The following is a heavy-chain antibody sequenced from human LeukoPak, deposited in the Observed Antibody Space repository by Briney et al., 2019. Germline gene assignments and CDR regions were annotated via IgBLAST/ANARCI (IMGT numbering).Heavy chain of an antibody. CDR2: IKQDGSEK. CDR3: ATDSRSCRY. Sequence: GGSLRLSCAASGFTFSTHWMTWVRQAPGKGLEWVANIKQDGSEKCYLDSVKGRFTISRDNAKNSLFPQMNSLRAEDTAMYYCATDSRSCRYWGQGTLVTVSS. CDR1: GFTFSTHW. J-gene: IGHJ4*02. V-gene: IGHV3-7*03.